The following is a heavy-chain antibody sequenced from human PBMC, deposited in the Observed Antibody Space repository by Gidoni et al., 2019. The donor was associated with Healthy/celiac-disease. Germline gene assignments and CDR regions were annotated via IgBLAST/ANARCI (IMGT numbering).Heavy chain of an antibody. CDR2: IDPSDSYT. D-gene: IGHD3-10*01. J-gene: IGHJ4*02. V-gene: IGHV5-10-1*03. Sequence: EVQLVQSGAEVKKPGASLRIPCKGSGYSFTSYWISWVRQRPGKGLEWMGRIDPSDSYTNYSPSFQGHVTISADKSISTAYLQWSSLKASDTAMYYCARQYGSGSSDDYWGQGTLVTVSS. CDR1: GYSFTSYW. CDR3: ARQYGSGSSDDY.